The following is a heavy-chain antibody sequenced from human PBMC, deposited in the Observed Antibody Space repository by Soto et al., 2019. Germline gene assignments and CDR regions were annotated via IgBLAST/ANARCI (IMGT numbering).Heavy chain of an antibody. V-gene: IGHV1-3*01. CDR2: INAGNGNT. CDR3: ARASLGATIPYYYYGMDV. D-gene: IGHD5-12*01. CDR1: GYTFSNYG. J-gene: IGHJ6*04. Sequence: ASVKVSCKASGYTFSNYGIHWVRQAPGQRLEWMGLINAGNGNTKYSQKFQGRVTLTRDTSASTAYMELSSLRSDDTAVYYCARASLGATIPYYYYGMDVWGKGTMVTVAS.